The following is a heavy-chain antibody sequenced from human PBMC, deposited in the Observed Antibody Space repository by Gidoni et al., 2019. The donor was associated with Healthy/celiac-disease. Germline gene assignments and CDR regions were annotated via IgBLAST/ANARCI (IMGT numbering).Heavy chain of an antibody. J-gene: IGHJ4*02. CDR2: FYYSGRT. D-gene: IGHD1-26*01. CDR3: ARRPRPYQTKTLVGVSPFDY. V-gene: IGHV4-39*01. CDR1: GGSISSSSYY. Sequence: QLQLQASGPGLVTPSETLSLPCPVSGGSISSSSYYWGWIRQPPGKGLEWIGSFYYSGRTYYNPSLKSRVNISVDTSKNQFSLKRSSVTAADTAVYYCARRPRPYQTKTLVGVSPFDYWGQGTLVTVSS.